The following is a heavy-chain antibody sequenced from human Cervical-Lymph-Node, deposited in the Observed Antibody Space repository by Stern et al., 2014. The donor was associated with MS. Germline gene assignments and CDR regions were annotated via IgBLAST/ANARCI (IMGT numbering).Heavy chain of an antibody. V-gene: IGHV1-2*06. CDR3: ARGKERGGNSAFDS. CDR2: INPYSGYT. Sequence: QVQLVQSGAEVKSPGASVKVSCTASGYSFSDYYMHWVRQAPGQGLEWMGRINPYSGYTTSAQNFQGRVTMTWDTSISTAYMELSGLTSDDTALYYCARGKERGGNSAFDSWGQGTLVTVSS. J-gene: IGHJ4*02. D-gene: IGHD4-23*01. CDR1: GYSFSDYY.